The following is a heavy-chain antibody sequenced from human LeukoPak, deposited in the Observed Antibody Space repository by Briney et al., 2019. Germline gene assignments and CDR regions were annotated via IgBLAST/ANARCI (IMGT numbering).Heavy chain of an antibody. Sequence: ASVKVSCKASGYTFTGYYMHWVRQAPGQGLEWMGWINPNSGGTNYAQKFQGRVTMTRDTSISTAYMELSRLRSDDTAVYYCARAFSSGWGYDAFDLWGQGTMVTVSS. CDR2: INPNSGGT. CDR3: ARAFSSGWGYDAFDL. J-gene: IGHJ3*01. CDR1: GYTFTGYY. V-gene: IGHV1-2*02. D-gene: IGHD6-19*01.